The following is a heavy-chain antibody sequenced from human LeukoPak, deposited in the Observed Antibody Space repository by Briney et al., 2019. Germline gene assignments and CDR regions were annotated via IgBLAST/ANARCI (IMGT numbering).Heavy chain of an antibody. Sequence: PSETLSLTCTVSGGSISTKNWWSWVRQSPGKGLEWIGEISYSGSTNYNPSLKSRVTISVDTSKNQFSLNLSSVTAADTAVYYCASGVGATDDWGQGTLVTVSS. D-gene: IGHD1-26*01. V-gene: IGHV4-4*02. J-gene: IGHJ4*02. CDR2: ISYSGST. CDR1: GGSISTKNW. CDR3: ASGVGATDD.